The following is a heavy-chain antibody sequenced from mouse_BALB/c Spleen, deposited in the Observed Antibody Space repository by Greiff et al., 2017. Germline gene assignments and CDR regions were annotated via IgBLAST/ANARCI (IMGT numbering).Heavy chain of an antibody. CDR1: GYTFTSYY. Sequence: VQLQQSGPELVKPGASVKMSCKASGYTFTSYYIHWVKQRPGQGLEWIGWIYPGDGSTKYNEKFKGKTTLTADKSSSTAYMLLSSLTSEDSAIYFCARGASTMITGPFAYWGQGTLVTVSA. CDR2: IYPGDGST. V-gene: IGHV1S56*01. CDR3: ARGASTMITGPFAY. D-gene: IGHD2-4*01. J-gene: IGHJ3*01.